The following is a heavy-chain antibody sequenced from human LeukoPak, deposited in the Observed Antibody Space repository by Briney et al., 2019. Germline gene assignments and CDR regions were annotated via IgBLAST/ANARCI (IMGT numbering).Heavy chain of an antibody. CDR1: GFTFSSYV. V-gene: IGHV3-30*03. D-gene: IGHD3-16*01. CDR3: ATLGGFDY. CDR2: ISYDGSNK. Sequence: PGGSLRLSCAASGFTFSSYVMHWVRQAPGKGLEWVAIISYDGSNKYYADSVKGRFTISRDNSKNTLYLQMNSLRAEDTAVYYCATLGGFDYWGQGTLVTVSS. J-gene: IGHJ4*02.